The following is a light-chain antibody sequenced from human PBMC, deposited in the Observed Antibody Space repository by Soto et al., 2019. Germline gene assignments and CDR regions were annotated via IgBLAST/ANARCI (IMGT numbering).Light chain of an antibody. CDR2: AAI. V-gene: IGKV1-12*01. J-gene: IGKJ4*01. Sequence: DIQMTQSPSSVSASIGDRVTITCRASQDVDSWLAWFQQKPGEAPRLLIYAAISLRSGVPSRFSGAGSGTDFSLTISRLQPEDFATYFCQQGNSLPLTFGGGTKVEIK. CDR1: QDVDSW. CDR3: QQGNSLPLT.